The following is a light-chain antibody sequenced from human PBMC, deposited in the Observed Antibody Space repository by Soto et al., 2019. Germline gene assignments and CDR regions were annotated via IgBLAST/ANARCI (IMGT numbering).Light chain of an antibody. CDR2: DAS. J-gene: IGKJ1*01. Sequence: EIVLTQSPATLSLSPGERATLSCRASQSVSSYLAWYQQKPGQAPRLLIYDASNRATGIPARFSGSGSGTDFTLPISSLEPEDYAVYYYQERSNWPWGFGQGTKVDIK. CDR3: QERSNWPWG. V-gene: IGKV3-11*01. CDR1: QSVSSY.